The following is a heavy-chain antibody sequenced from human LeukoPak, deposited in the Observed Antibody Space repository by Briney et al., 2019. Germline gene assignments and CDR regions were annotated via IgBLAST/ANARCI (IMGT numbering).Heavy chain of an antibody. CDR3: ARLDGTGRSQIMIDY. V-gene: IGHV1-2*06. D-gene: IGHD1-14*01. CDR1: GYTFTGYY. Sequence: ASVKVSCKAFGYTFTGYYIHWVRQAPGQGLEWMGRINPNSGGTNSAQKFQGRVTMTWDTSVNTAYLELGSLRSDDTAVYYCARLDGTGRSQIMIDYWGQGTLVTVSS. CDR2: INPNSGGT. J-gene: IGHJ4*02.